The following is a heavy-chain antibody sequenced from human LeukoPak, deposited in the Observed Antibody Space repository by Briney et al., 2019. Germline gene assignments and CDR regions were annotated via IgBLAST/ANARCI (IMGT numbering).Heavy chain of an antibody. V-gene: IGHV3-9*01. CDR2: ISWNSGSI. CDR1: GFTFDDYA. CDR3: AKAATNKYYYDSSGYYDY. D-gene: IGHD3-22*01. Sequence: GRSLRLSCAASGFTFDDYAMHWVRQAPGKGLEWVSGISWNSGSIGYADSVKGRFTISRDNAKNSLYLQMNSLRAEDTALYYCAKAATNKYYYDSSGYYDYWGQGTLVTVSS. J-gene: IGHJ4*02.